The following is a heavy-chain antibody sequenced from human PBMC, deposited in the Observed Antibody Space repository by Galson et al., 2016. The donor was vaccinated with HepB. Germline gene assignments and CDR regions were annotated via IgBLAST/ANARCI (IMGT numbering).Heavy chain of an antibody. D-gene: IGHD3-10*01. Sequence: SLRLSCAASGFTFTNYWIHWVRQAPGKGLVWVSGINNDGSRTFYADAVKGRFTISRDNAKNTLYLQMNSLRAEDTAVYYCGSVFEYWGQGTLVAVSS. CDR3: GSVFEY. CDR1: GFTFTNYW. CDR2: INNDGSRT. J-gene: IGHJ4*02. V-gene: IGHV3-74*01.